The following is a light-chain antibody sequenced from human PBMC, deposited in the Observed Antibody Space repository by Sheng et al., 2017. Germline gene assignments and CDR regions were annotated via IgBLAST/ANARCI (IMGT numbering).Light chain of an antibody. CDR2: DAS. J-gene: IGKJ4*01. Sequence: EIVMTQSPATLSVSPGERVTLSCRASQSIRNYLAWYQQKPGQVPRLLIYDASTRATGIPARVSGSGSGTDFTLTISSLQSEDFAVYYCQQYDKWPLPFGGGTKVEIK. CDR3: QQYDKWPLP. CDR1: QSIRNY. V-gene: IGKV3-15*01.